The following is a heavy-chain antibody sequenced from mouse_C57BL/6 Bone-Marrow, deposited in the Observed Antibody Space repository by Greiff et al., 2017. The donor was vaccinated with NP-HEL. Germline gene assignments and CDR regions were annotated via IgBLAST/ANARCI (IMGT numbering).Heavy chain of an antibody. CDR3: TYYYGSSLDY. Sequence: EVHLVESGAELVRPGASVKLSCTASGFNIKDDYMHWVKQRPEQGLEWIGWIDPENGDTEYASKFQGKATITADTSSNTAYLQLSSLTSEDTAVYYCTYYYGSSLDYWGQGTTLTVSS. V-gene: IGHV14-4*01. J-gene: IGHJ2*01. CDR1: GFNIKDDY. CDR2: IDPENGDT. D-gene: IGHD1-1*01.